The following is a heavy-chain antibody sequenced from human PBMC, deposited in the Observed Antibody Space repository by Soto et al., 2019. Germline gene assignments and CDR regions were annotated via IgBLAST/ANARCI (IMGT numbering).Heavy chain of an antibody. D-gene: IGHD2-21*02. V-gene: IGHV5-51*01. CDR3: SCGDRLRGMDV. Sequence: PGESLKISCKGSGYSFTSYWIGWVLQIPWKGLEWMGIIYPGDSDTRYSPSFQGQVTISADKSISTAYLQWSSLKASDTAMYYCSCGDRLRGMDVWGQGSTVTVSS. J-gene: IGHJ6*02. CDR1: GYSFTSYW. CDR2: IYPGDSDT.